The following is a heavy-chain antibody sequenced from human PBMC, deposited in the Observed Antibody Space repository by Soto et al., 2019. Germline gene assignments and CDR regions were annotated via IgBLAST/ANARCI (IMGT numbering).Heavy chain of an antibody. Sequence: QITLKESGPTLVKPTQTLTLTCTFSGFSLSTYGMGVGWIRQPPGKALEWLALIYWDDDQRYSPSLKSRLTLIKDTSKNQVVLTMTNMDPVDTATYYCAHNKRSLFDYWGQGTLVTVSS. J-gene: IGHJ4*02. D-gene: IGHD1-1*01. CDR3: AHNKRSLFDY. CDR1: GFSLSTYGMG. V-gene: IGHV2-5*02. CDR2: IYWDDDQ.